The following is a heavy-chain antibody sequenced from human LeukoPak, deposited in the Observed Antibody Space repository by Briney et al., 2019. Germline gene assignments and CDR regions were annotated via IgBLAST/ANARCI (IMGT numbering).Heavy chain of an antibody. D-gene: IGHD2-15*01. CDR2: ISGSGGST. CDR3: AKSNQYCSGGSCSFDP. J-gene: IGHJ5*02. Sequence: PGGSLRLSCAASGFTFSSYAMSWVRQAPGKGLEWVSAISGSGGSTYYADSVKGRFTISRDNSKNTLYLQMNSLRAEDTALYYCAKSNQYCSGGSCSFDPWGQGTLVTVSS. CDR1: GFTFSSYA. V-gene: IGHV3-23*01.